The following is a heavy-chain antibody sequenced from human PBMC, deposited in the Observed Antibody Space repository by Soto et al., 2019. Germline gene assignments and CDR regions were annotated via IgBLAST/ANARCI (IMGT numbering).Heavy chain of an antibody. V-gene: IGHV3-33*01. CDR2: IWYDGSNK. D-gene: IGHD3-10*01. CDR1: GFTFSSYG. Sequence: QVQLVESGGGVVQPGRSLRLSCAASGFTFSSYGMHWVRQAPGKGLEWVAVIWYDGSNKYYADSVKGRFTISRDNSKNTLYLQMNSLRAEDTAVYYCARSRYVRGVIDYWGQGTLVTVSS. J-gene: IGHJ4*02. CDR3: ARSRYVRGVIDY.